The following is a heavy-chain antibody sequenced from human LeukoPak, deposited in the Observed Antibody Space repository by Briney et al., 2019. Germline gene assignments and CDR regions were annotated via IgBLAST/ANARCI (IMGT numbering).Heavy chain of an antibody. CDR2: IIPILGIA. D-gene: IGHD1-26*01. Sequence: SVKVSCKASGGTFSSYTISWVRQAPEQGLEWMGRIIPILGIANYAQKFQGRVTITAAKSTSTAYMELSGLRSEDTAVYYCARALIVGATIGAFQHWGQGTLVTVSS. CDR1: GGTFSSYT. CDR3: ARALIVGATIGAFQH. V-gene: IGHV1-69*02. J-gene: IGHJ1*01.